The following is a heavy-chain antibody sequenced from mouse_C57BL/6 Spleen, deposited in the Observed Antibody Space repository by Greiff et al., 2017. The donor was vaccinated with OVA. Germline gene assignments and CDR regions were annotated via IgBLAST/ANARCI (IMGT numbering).Heavy chain of an antibody. CDR1: GYTFTDYY. V-gene: IGHV1-76*01. D-gene: IGHD2-3*01. J-gene: IGHJ3*01. CDR2: IYPGSGNT. CDR3: ARSSDGYYPWFAY. Sequence: VKLQESGAELVRPGASVKLSCKASGYTFTDYYINWVKQRPGQGLEWIARIYPGSGNTYYNEKFKGKATLTAEKSSSTAYMQLSSLTSEDSAVYFCARSSDGYYPWFAYWGQGTLVTVSA.